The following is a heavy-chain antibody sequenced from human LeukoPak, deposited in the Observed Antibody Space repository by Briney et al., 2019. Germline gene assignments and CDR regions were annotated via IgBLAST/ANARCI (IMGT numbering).Heavy chain of an antibody. CDR1: GFTFSSYA. D-gene: IGHD2-15*01. CDR3: AKTLVLGYCSGGSCYFGFDY. Sequence: GGSLGLSCAASGFTFSSYAMHWVRQAPGKGLEWVAVISYDGSNKYYADSVKGRFTISRDNSKNTLYLQMNSLRAEDTAVYYCAKTLVLGYCSGGSCYFGFDYWGQGTLVTVSS. J-gene: IGHJ4*02. V-gene: IGHV3-30-3*02. CDR2: ISYDGSNK.